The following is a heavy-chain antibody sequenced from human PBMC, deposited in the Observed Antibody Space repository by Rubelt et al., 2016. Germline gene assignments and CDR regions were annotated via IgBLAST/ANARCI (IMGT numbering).Heavy chain of an antibody. CDR3: ARAPYGSEVV. CDR1: GRSFIGYY. CDR2: IYYSGST. V-gene: IGHV4-34*01. Sequence: QVQLQQWGAGLLKPSQTLSLTCGVRGRSFIGYYWTWIRQPPGKGLKWIGSIYYSGSTYYNPSLKSRVTISVDTSKNQFSLKLSSVTDADTAVYYCARAPYGSEVVWGQGTLVTVSS. D-gene: IGHD3-10*01. J-gene: IGHJ4*02.